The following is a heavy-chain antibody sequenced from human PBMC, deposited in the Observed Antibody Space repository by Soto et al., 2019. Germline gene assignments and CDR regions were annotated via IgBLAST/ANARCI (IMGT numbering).Heavy chain of an antibody. CDR1: GFTFSSYA. Sequence: GGSLRLSCAASGFTFSSYAMHWVRQAPGKGLEWVAVISYDGSNKYYADSVKGRFTISRDNSKNTLYLQMNSLRAEDTAVYYCARRVGALYCGMDIWGQGTTVTVSS. V-gene: IGHV3-30-3*01. CDR2: ISYDGSNK. J-gene: IGHJ6*02. D-gene: IGHD1-26*01. CDR3: ARRVGALYCGMDI.